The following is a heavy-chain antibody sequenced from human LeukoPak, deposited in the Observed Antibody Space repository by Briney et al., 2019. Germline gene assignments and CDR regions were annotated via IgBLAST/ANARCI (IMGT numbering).Heavy chain of an antibody. CDR3: ARDQSPPITIFGVVTLGAFDI. CDR1: GYTFTSYD. Sequence: ASVKVSCKASGYTFTSYDINWVRQATGQGLEWMGWISAYNGNTNYAQKLQGRVTMTTDTSTSTAYMELRSLRSDDTAVYYCARDQSPPITIFGVVTLGAFDIWGQGTMVTVSS. CDR2: ISAYNGNT. J-gene: IGHJ3*02. D-gene: IGHD3-3*01. V-gene: IGHV1-18*01.